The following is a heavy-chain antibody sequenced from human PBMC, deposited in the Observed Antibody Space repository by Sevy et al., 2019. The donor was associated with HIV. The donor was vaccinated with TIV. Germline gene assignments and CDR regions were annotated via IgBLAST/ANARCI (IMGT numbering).Heavy chain of an antibody. Sequence: GGSLRLSCAASGFTFSSYAMSWVRQAPGKGLEWVSAISGSGGSTYYADSVKGRFTIYRDNSKNTLYLHMNSLRSEDTDVYYCAKDQAGYYDFWSGYYRYRMDAFDIWGQGTMVTVSS. CDR1: GFTFSSYA. CDR3: AKDQAGYYDFWSGYYRYRMDAFDI. CDR2: ISGSGGST. V-gene: IGHV3-23*01. D-gene: IGHD3-3*01. J-gene: IGHJ3*02.